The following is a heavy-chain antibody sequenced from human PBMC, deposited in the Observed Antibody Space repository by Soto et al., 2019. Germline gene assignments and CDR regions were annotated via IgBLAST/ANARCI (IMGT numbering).Heavy chain of an antibody. J-gene: IGHJ6*02. CDR1: GFSLNTNGVG. CDR2: IYWADDK. D-gene: IGHD4-17*01. V-gene: IGHV2-5*02. CDR3: TRDYGDPPHYYFGLDV. Sequence: QITLKESGPTLVKPTQTLTLTCTFSGFSLNTNGVGVAWIRQPPGKALECLALIYWADDKRYSPSLKTRLSITKDTSNTQVVLTMTNMDPVDTATSYCTRDYGDPPHYYFGLDVWGQGTTVTVSS.